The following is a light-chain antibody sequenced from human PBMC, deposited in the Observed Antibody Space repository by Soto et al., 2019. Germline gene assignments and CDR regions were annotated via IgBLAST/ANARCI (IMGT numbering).Light chain of an antibody. CDR1: SNDVGSYNL. V-gene: IGLV2-23*01. CDR2: EGS. Sequence: QSVLTQPASVSGSPGQSITISCPGTSNDVGSYNLVSWYQQHPGKAPKLMIYEGSKRPSGVSNRFSGSKSGNTASLTISGLQAEDEADYYCCSYAGSSTYVFGTGTKVTVL. CDR3: CSYAGSSTYV. J-gene: IGLJ1*01.